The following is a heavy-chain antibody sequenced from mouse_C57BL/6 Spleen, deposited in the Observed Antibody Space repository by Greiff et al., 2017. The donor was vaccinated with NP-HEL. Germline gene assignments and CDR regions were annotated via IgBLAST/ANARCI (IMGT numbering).Heavy chain of an antibody. CDR1: GYAFSSSW. D-gene: IGHD1-2*01. J-gene: IGHJ2*01. CDR3: ARSLLRPTHYFDY. V-gene: IGHV1-82*01. Sequence: QVQLQQSGPELVKPGASVKISCKASGYAFSSSWMNWVKQRPGKGLEWIGRIYPGDGDTNYNGKFKGKATLTADKSSSTAYMQLSSLTSEDSAVYFCARSLLRPTHYFDYWGQGTTLTVSS. CDR2: IYPGDGDT.